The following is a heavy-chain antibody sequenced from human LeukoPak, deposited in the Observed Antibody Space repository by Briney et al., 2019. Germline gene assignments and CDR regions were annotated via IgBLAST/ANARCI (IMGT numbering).Heavy chain of an antibody. CDR2: IIPIFGTA. V-gene: IGHV1-69*05. Sequence: EASVNVSCKASGGTFSSYAISWVRQAAGQGLEWMGGIIPIFGTANYAQKFQGRVTITTDESTSLAYMVLSSMRSEETAVYYCERAQSIAVAEGYFDYWGQGTLVTVSS. J-gene: IGHJ4*02. CDR3: ERAQSIAVAEGYFDY. CDR1: GGTFSSYA. D-gene: IGHD6-19*01.